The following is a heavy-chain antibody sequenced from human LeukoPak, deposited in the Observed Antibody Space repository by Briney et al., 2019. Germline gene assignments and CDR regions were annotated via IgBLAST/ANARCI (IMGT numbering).Heavy chain of an antibody. D-gene: IGHD1-14*01. V-gene: IGHV4-30-2*01. CDR3: ARVGEPRYFDY. Sequence: PSQTLSLTCAVSGGSISSGDCSWSWIRQPPGKGLEWIGYIYRSVNTYYNPSLESRVTISVDRSKNQFSLKLTSVTAADTAVYYCARVGEPRYFDYWGQGTLVTVSS. J-gene: IGHJ4*02. CDR1: GGSISSGDCS. CDR2: IYRSVNT.